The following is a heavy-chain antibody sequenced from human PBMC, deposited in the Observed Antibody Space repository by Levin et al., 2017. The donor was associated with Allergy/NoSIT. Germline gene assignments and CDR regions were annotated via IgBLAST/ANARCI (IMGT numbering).Heavy chain of an antibody. CDR1: GFSLNTSGVS. V-gene: IGHV2-5*02. CDR2: IYWDDDK. Sequence: ESGPTLVKPTQTLTLTCTFSGFSLNTSGVSVAWIRPPPGKAFEWLALIYWDDDKRYSPSLKPRLSITKDTSKKQVVLTMTDMDPVDTATYYCAHRFFVAAYSNAFPPPPIDFDYWGQGALVTVSS. D-gene: IGHD4-11*01. J-gene: IGHJ4*02. CDR3: AHRFFVAAYSNAFPPPPIDFDY.